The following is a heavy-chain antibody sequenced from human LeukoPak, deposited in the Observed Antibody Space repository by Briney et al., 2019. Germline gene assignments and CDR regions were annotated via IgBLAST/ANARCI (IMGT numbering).Heavy chain of an antibody. CDR2: ISSRGIVI. Sequence: GGSLRLSCAAPGFTFIDYYMTWIRQAPGKGLEWISYISSRGIVIHYADSVKGRFTISRDNAKNSLYLQMNSLRADDTAVYYCTTGYSSSWYYWGQGTLVTVSS. D-gene: IGHD6-13*01. V-gene: IGHV3-11*01. CDR3: TTGYSSSWYY. J-gene: IGHJ4*02. CDR1: GFTFIDYY.